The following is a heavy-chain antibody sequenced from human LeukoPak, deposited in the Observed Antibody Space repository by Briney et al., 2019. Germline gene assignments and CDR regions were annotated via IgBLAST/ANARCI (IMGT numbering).Heavy chain of an antibody. D-gene: IGHD6-13*01. CDR3: ALAAAGYYGMDV. CDR1: GFTLSSIY. V-gene: IGHV3-53*04. J-gene: IGHJ6*02. Sequence: GGSLRLSCAASGFTLSSIYMSWVRQAPGKGLEWVSVIYSGGSTYYADSVKGRFTISRHNSKNTLYLQMNSLRTEDTAVYYCALAAAGYYGMDVWGQGTTVTVSS. CDR2: IYSGGST.